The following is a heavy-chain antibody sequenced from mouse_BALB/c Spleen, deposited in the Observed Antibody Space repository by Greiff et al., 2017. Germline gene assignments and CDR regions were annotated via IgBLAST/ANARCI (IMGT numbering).Heavy chain of an antibody. CDR1: GFTFNTYA. CDR3: VRHSSYGYFDV. V-gene: IGHV10-1*02. CDR2: IRSKSNNYAT. D-gene: IGHD1-1*02. Sequence: EVQLVESGGGLVQPKGSLKLSCAASGFTFNTYAMNWVRQAPGKGLEWVARIRSKSNNYATYYADSVKDRFTISRDDSQSMLYLQMNNLKTEDTAMYYCVRHSSYGYFDVWGAGTTVTVSS. J-gene: IGHJ1*01.